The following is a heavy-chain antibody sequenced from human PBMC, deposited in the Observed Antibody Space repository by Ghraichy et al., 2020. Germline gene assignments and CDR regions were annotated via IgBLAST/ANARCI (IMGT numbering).Heavy chain of an antibody. CDR2: IYYSGST. J-gene: IGHJ6*02. D-gene: IGHD3-9*01. Sequence: SETLSLTCTVSGGSISSYYWSWIRQPPGKGLEWIGYIYYSGSTNYNPSLKSRVTISVDTSKNQFSLKLSSVTAADTAVYYCARDSRDFDWLFHPMIGDYYYGMDVWGQGTTVTVSS. CDR1: GGSISSYY. CDR3: ARDSRDFDWLFHPMIGDYYYGMDV. V-gene: IGHV4-59*01.